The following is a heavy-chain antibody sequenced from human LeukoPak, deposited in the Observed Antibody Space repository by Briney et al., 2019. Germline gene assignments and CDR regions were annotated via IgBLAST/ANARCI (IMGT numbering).Heavy chain of an antibody. D-gene: IGHD6-13*01. CDR1: GGSISSGGYY. Sequence: SQTLSLTCTVSGGSISSGGYYWSWIRQHPGKGLEWIGYIYYSGSTNYNPSLKSRVTISVDTSKNQFSLKLSSVTAADTAVYYCARARIAENHGGFDPWGQGTLVTVSS. V-gene: IGHV4-31*03. CDR3: ARARIAENHGGFDP. J-gene: IGHJ5*02. CDR2: IYYSGST.